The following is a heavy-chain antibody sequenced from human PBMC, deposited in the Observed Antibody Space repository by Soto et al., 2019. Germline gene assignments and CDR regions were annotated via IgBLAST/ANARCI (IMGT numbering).Heavy chain of an antibody. CDR1: GYTFTMHK. V-gene: IGHV1-46*01. CDR2: TDPSGGHT. CDR3: ARDAAFAFVVGATTIADF. Sequence: QVQLVQSGSEVKKAGASVRVSCTASGYTFTMHKMHWVRQAPGQALEWMGLTDPSGGHTTYAQKFQGRDSMTGDTSTDTVYLELSSLRSEDTAVYYCARDAAFAFVVGATTIADFWGQGTLVTVSS. J-gene: IGHJ4*02. D-gene: IGHD1-26*01.